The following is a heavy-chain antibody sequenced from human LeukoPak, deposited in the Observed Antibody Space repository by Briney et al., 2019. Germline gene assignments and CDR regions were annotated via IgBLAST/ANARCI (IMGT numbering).Heavy chain of an antibody. CDR2: INHSGST. V-gene: IGHV4-34*01. CDR1: GGSFSGYY. D-gene: IGHD6-19*01. CDR3: ARRVQWLPPNY. Sequence: PSETLSLTCAVYGGSFSGYYWSWIRQPPGKGREGMGEINHSGSTNYNPSLKSRVTISVDTSKNQLSLKLSSVTAADTAVYYCARRVQWLPPNYWGQGTLVTVSS. J-gene: IGHJ4*02.